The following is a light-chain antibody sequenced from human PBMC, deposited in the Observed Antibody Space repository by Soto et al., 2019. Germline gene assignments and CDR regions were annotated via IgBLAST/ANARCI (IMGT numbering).Light chain of an antibody. J-gene: IGLJ2*01. CDR2: DVG. CDR3: SSYTSRSTVV. V-gene: IGLV2-14*01. CDR1: TSDVGGYNY. Sequence: QSVLTQPASVSGSPGQSITISCSGTTSDVGGYNYVSWYQQHPGKAPKLMIFDVGNRPSGVSNRFSGSKSGNTASLTISGLQAEDEADYYCSSYTSRSTVVFGGGTKVTVL.